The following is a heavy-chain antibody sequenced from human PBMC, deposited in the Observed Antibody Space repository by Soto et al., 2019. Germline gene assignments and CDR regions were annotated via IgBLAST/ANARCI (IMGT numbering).Heavy chain of an antibody. V-gene: IGHV1-69*01. CDR1: GGTFSSYA. Sequence: QVQLVQSGAEVKKPGSSVKVSCEASGGTFSSYAISWVRQAPGQGLEWMGGIIPIFGTANYAQKFQGRVTITADESTSTAYMELSSLRSEDTAVYYCARDLDYDSSGYYFGGLDYWGQGTLVTVSS. J-gene: IGHJ4*02. CDR3: ARDLDYDSSGYYFGGLDY. D-gene: IGHD3-22*01. CDR2: IIPIFGTA.